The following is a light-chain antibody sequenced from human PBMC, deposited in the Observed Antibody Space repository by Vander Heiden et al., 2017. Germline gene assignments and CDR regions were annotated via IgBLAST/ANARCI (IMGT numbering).Light chain of an antibody. J-gene: IGLJ2*01. CDR2: RNS. V-gene: IGLV1-40*01. Sequence: QSVLTQPPSVSWAPGQRVTISCSGSSSNIGAGYLVHWYQQLPGTAPTLLIYRNSHRPSGVPDRFPGSKPGTPASLAITGLQAEDEADYYCQSYDSSRRGVVFGGGTKLTGL. CDR1: SSNIGAGYL. CDR3: QSYDSSRRGVV.